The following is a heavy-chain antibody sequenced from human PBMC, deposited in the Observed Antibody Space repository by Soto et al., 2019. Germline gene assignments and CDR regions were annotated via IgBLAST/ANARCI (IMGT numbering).Heavy chain of an antibody. D-gene: IGHD3-10*01. CDR3: ARDCGNDLSARGAVFDS. V-gene: IGHV1-18*01. CDR2: ISAYNGNT. CDR1: GYTVNTYG. Sequence: ASVKVSGKASGYTVNTYGITCVRQAPGLVLEWMGWISAYNGNTKYGQRFQGRVTMTTDTSTTTAYMELRSLRSDDTAVYFCARDCGNDLSARGAVFDSWGQGTLVTVSS. J-gene: IGHJ4*02.